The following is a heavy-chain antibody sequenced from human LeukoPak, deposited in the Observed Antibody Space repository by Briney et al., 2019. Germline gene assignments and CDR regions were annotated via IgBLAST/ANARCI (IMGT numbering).Heavy chain of an antibody. CDR2: INPNSGGT. J-gene: IGHJ4*02. V-gene: IGHV1-2*06. CDR3: AKSYQLLPYFDY. D-gene: IGHD2-2*01. CDR1: GYTFTGYY. Sequence: ASVKVSCKASGYTFTGYYMHWVRQAPGQGLEWMGRINPNSGGTNYAQKFQGRVTMTRDTSISTAYMELSRLRSDDTAVYYCAKSYQLLPYFDYWGQGTLVTVSS.